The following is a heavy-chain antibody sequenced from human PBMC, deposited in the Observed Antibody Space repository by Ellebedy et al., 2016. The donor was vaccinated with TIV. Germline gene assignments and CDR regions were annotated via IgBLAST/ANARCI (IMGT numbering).Heavy chain of an antibody. CDR2: IYSAGNT. CDR1: GFSINSNY. CDR3: ARVDQGLAFHY. D-gene: IGHD2-15*01. J-gene: IGHJ4*02. V-gene: IGHV3-53*01. Sequence: GGSLRLSCVVSGFSINSNYMSWVRQAPGKGLEWVSIIYSAGNTYYADSAKGRFTISRDTSKNTLYLQMNSLRGEDTAVYYCARVDQGLAFHYWGRGALVTVSS.